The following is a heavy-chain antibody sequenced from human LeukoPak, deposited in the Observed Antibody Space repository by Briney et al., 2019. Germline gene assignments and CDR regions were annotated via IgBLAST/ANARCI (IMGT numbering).Heavy chain of an antibody. D-gene: IGHD3-22*01. Sequence: GGSLRLSCAASGFSFSSYCMHWVRQAPGKGLEWVAFIRYDGSNKYYADSVKGRFTISRDNSKNTLFLQMNSLRPEDSAVYYCAKEGVYYESSGYFPFDYWGQGTLVPVSS. V-gene: IGHV3-30*02. CDR2: IRYDGSNK. CDR3: AKEGVYYESSGYFPFDY. CDR1: GFSFSSYC. J-gene: IGHJ4*02.